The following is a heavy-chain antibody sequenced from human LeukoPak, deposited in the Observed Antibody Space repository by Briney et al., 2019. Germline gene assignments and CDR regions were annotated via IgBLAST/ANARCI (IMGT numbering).Heavy chain of an antibody. CDR2: IYSGGST. CDR1: GFTVSSNY. Sequence: VQPGGSLRLSCAASGFTVSSNYMSWVRQAPGKGLEWVSVIYSGGSTYYADSVKGRFTISRDNSKNTLYLQMNSLRAEDTAVYYCARDPLEEMATIWGQGTLVTVSS. J-gene: IGHJ4*02. CDR3: ARDPLEEMATI. V-gene: IGHV3-66*01. D-gene: IGHD5-24*01.